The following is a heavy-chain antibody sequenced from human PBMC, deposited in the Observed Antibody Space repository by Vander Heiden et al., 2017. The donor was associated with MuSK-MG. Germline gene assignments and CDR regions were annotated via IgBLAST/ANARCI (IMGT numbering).Heavy chain of an antibody. V-gene: IGHV4-34*01. D-gene: IGHD3-10*01. CDR2: INHSGST. CDR1: GGSFSGYY. CDR3: ARWVSLLWFGEPYYGMDV. J-gene: IGHJ6*02. Sequence: QVQLQQWGAGLLKPSETLSLTCAVYGGSFSGYYWSWIRQPPGKGLEWIGEINHSGSTNYNPSLKSRVTISVDTSKNQFSLKLSSVTAADTAVYYCARWVSLLWFGEPYYGMDVWGQGTTVTVSS.